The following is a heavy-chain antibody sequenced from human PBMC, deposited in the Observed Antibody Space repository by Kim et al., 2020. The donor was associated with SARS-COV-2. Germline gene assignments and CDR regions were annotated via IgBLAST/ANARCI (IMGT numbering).Heavy chain of an antibody. V-gene: IGHV4-34*01. Sequence: SETLSLTCAVYGGSFSGYYWSWIRQPPGKGLEWIGEINHSGSTNYNPSLKSRVTISVDTSKNQFSLKLSSVTAADTAVYYCARGSFARIAAAHPPGFDYWGQGTLVTVSS. D-gene: IGHD6-13*01. CDR1: GGSFSGYY. J-gene: IGHJ4*02. CDR3: ARGSFARIAAAHPPGFDY. CDR2: INHSGST.